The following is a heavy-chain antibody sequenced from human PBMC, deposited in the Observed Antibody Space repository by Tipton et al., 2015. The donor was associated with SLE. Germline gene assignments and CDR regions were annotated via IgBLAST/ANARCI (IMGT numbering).Heavy chain of an antibody. J-gene: IGHJ4*02. Sequence: SLRLSCAASGFTFSNYPMNWVRQAPGKGLEWVSVIFNSGTTYYADSVKGRFTISRDNSKNTLYLQMNSLRVEDTAVYYCAKYSTETVVTDYLFNDYWGQGTLVTVSS. CDR3: AKYSTETVVTDYLFNDY. CDR2: IFNSGTT. V-gene: IGHV3-23*05. D-gene: IGHD2/OR15-2a*01. CDR1: GFTFSNYP.